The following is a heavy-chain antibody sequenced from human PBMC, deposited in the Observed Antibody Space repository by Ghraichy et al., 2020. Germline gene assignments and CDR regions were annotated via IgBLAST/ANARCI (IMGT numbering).Heavy chain of an antibody. CDR3: ARGLNTIFGVVIHY. V-gene: IGHV3-30*04. CDR1: GFTFSSYA. Sequence: GGSLRLSCAASGFTFSSYAMHWVRQAPGKGLEWVAVISYDGSNKYYADSVKGRFTISRDNSKNTLYLQMNSLRAEDTAVYYCARGLNTIFGVVIHYWGQGTLVTVS. CDR2: ISYDGSNK. D-gene: IGHD3-3*01. J-gene: IGHJ4*02.